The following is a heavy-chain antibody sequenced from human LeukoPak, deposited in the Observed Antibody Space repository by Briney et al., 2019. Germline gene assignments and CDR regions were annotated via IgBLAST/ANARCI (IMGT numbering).Heavy chain of an antibody. D-gene: IGHD3-3*01. CDR3: ARSLPPVKLRFWTQAQNEDY. CDR2: IYYTGST. Sequence: SETLSLTCTVSGGSISSSSYYWGWIRQPPGKGLEWIGSIYYTGSTYYNPSLKSRVTKSVDTSKNQFSLKLSSVTAADTAVYYSARSLPPVKLRFWTQAQNEDYWGQGTLVTVSS. CDR1: GGSISSSSYY. J-gene: IGHJ4*02. V-gene: IGHV4-39*01.